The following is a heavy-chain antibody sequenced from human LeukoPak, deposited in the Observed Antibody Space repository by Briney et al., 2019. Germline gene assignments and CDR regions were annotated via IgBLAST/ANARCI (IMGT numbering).Heavy chain of an antibody. D-gene: IGHD4-17*01. J-gene: IGHJ6*02. V-gene: IGHV3-30*18. CDR3: AKDWATVTYYYYYGMDV. Sequence: PGRSLRLSCAASGFTFSSYGMHWVRQAPGKGLEWVAVISYDGSNKYYADSVKGRFTISGDNSKNTLYLQMNSLRAEDTAVYYCAKDWATVTYYYYYGMDVWGQGTTVTVSS. CDR2: ISYDGSNK. CDR1: GFTFSSYG.